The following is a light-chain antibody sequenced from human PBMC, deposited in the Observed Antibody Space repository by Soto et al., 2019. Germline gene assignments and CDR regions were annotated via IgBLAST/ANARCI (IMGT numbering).Light chain of an antibody. Sequence: DIQMTQSPSTLSASVGDRVTITCRASQSISSWLAWYQQKPGKAPNLLIYKASSLESGVPPRFSGSGYGTDFTLTISSLQPEDFATYYCQQSYSTPLTFGGGTKVDIK. J-gene: IGKJ4*01. V-gene: IGKV1-5*03. CDR2: KAS. CDR3: QQSYSTPLT. CDR1: QSISSW.